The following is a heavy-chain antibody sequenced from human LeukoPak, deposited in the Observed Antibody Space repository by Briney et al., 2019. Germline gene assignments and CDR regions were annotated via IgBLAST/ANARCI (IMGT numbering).Heavy chain of an antibody. V-gene: IGHV4-30-2*01. J-gene: IGHJ5*02. D-gene: IGHD6-13*01. Sequence: PSETLSLTCTVSGGSISSGGYYWSWIRQPPGKGLEWIGYIYHSGSTYYNPSLKSRVTISVDRSKNQFSLKLSSVTAADTAVYYCARELAAAGRFDPWGQGTLVTVSS. CDR1: GGSISSGGYY. CDR2: IYHSGST. CDR3: ARELAAAGRFDP.